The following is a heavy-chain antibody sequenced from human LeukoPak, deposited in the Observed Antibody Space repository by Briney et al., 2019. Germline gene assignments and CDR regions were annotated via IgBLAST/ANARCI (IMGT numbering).Heavy chain of an antibody. V-gene: IGHV4-34*01. CDR3: ARGLRWFDP. J-gene: IGHJ5*02. Sequence: SETLSLTCAVYGGSFSGYYWSWIRQPPGKGLEWIGEINHSGSTNYNPSLKSRVTISVDTSKNQFSLKLSSVTATDTAVYYCARGLRWFDPWGQGTLVTVSS. CDR1: GGSFSGYY. CDR2: INHSGST.